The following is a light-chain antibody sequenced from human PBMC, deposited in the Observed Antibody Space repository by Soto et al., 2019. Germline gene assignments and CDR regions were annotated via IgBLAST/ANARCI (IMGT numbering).Light chain of an antibody. CDR1: RSVSSW. Sequence: DIQMTQSPSTLSASAGDRVTITCRASRSVSSWLAWYQQKPGKAPKLLIYDASSRESGVPARFSGSGSGTEFTLTISSLQSEDFAAYYCLQYYNYPRTFGQGTKVDIK. J-gene: IGKJ1*01. V-gene: IGKV1-5*01. CDR2: DAS. CDR3: LQYYNYPRT.